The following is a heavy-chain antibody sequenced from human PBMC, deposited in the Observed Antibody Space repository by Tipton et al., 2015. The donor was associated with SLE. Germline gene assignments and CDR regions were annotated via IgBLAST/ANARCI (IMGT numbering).Heavy chain of an antibody. V-gene: IGHV4-61*05. D-gene: IGHD5-18*01. J-gene: IGHJ4*02. CDR2: IYYSGST. CDR1: GGSISSSSYY. Sequence: TLSLTCTVSGGSISSSSYYWGWIRQPPGKGLEWIGYIYYSGSTNYNPSLKSRVTISVDTSKNQFSLKLSSVTAADTAVYYCASQDPLTAMVPYYFDYWGQGTLGTVSS. CDR3: ASQDPLTAMVPYYFDY.